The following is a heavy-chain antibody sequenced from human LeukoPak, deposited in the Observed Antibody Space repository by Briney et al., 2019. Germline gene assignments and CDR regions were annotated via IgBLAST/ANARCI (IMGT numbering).Heavy chain of an antibody. Sequence: PGGSLRLSCAASGFTFSSYAMSWVRQAPGKGLEWVSALSCGGGSTYYADSVKGRFTISRDNSKNTLYLQMNSLRAEDTAVYYCAKNCGGDCYYYYGMDVWGQGTTVTVSS. D-gene: IGHD2-21*02. J-gene: IGHJ6*02. CDR1: GFTFSSYA. CDR2: LSCGGGST. CDR3: AKNCGGDCYYYYGMDV. V-gene: IGHV3-23*01.